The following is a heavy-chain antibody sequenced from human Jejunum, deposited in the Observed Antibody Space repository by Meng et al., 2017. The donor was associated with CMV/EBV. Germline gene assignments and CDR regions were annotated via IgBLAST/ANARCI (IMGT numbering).Heavy chain of an antibody. V-gene: IGHV1-8*01. J-gene: IGHJ4*02. CDR1: GTTFSNYD. D-gene: IGHD4-11*01. Sequence: GTTFSNYDMNWVRQATGQGLEWMGWMNPGSGSTGYAQKFQGRVTMTRDTSISTAYMELSSLRSEDTAVYYCAKASQWTTLGEPFDYWGQGTLVTVSS. CDR3: AKASQWTTLGEPFDY. CDR2: MNPGSGST.